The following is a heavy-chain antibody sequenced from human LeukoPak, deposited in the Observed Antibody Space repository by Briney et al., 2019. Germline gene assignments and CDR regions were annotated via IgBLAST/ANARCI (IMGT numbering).Heavy chain of an antibody. D-gene: IGHD3-10*01. CDR3: AREGTIGSMDV. CDR2: SNAGNGNT. J-gene: IGHJ6*02. CDR1: GYTFTSYA. V-gene: IGHV1-3*02. Sequence: ASVRVSCTASGYTFTSYAMHWVRQAPGQRVEWRGWSNAGNGNTKYSQEFQVRDTITRDTSASTAYMELSSLRSEDMAVYYCAREGTIGSMDVWGQGTTVTVSS.